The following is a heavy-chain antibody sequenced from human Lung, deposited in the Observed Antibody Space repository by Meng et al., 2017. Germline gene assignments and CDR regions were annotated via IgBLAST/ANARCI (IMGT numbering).Heavy chain of an antibody. CDR2: INHSGST. CDR1: GGSFSDYY. Sequence: QVQLQRWGAGLLKPSETLSLTCVVSGGSFSDYYWGWIRQPPGKGLEWIGEINHSGSTNYNPSLESRATISVDTSQNNLSLKLSSVTAADSAVYHCARGPTTMAHDFDYWGQGTLVTVSS. D-gene: IGHD4-11*01. J-gene: IGHJ4*02. CDR3: ARGPTTMAHDFDY. V-gene: IGHV4-34*01.